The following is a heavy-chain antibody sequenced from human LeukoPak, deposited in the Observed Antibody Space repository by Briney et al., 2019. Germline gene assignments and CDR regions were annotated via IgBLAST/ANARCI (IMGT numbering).Heavy chain of an antibody. D-gene: IGHD2-2*01. J-gene: IGHJ4*02. CDR1: GFTFSSYS. Sequence: GRSLRLSCAASGFTFSSYSMNWVRQAPGKGLEWVSSISSSSSYIYYADSVKGRFTISRDNAKNSLYLQMNSLRAEDTAVYYCARGYCSSTSCWGFDYWGQGTLVTVSS. V-gene: IGHV3-21*01. CDR2: ISSSSSYI. CDR3: ARGYCSSTSCWGFDY.